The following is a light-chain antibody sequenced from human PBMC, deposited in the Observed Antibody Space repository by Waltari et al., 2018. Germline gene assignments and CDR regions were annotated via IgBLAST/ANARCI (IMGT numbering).Light chain of an antibody. J-gene: IGLJ3*02. Sequence: QLVLTQSPSASASLGASVKLTCTLSSGHSSNIIAWHQQQPEKGPRYLMKVNSDGSHSKGDEMPDRFSGSSSGAERYLTISSLQSEDEADYYWQTGGHGTWVFGGGTKLTVL. CDR3: QTGGHGTWV. V-gene: IGLV4-69*01. CDR2: VNSDGSH. CDR1: SGHSSNI.